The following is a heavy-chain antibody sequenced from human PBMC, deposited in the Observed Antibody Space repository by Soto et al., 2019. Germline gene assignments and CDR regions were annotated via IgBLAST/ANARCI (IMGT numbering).Heavy chain of an antibody. CDR1: GFTFSSYA. CDR2: ISYDGSNK. V-gene: IGHV3-30-3*01. CDR3: ARGVIAAAGTDRDAFDI. Sequence: PGGSLRLSCAASGFTFSSYAMHWVRQAPGKGLEWVAVISYDGSNKYYADSVKGRFTISRDNSKNTLYLQMNSLRAEDTAVYYCARGVIAAAGTDRDAFDIWGQGTMVTVSS. D-gene: IGHD6-13*01. J-gene: IGHJ3*02.